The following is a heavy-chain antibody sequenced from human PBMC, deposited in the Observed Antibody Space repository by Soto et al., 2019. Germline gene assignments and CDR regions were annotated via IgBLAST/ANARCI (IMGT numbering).Heavy chain of an antibody. V-gene: IGHV1-8*01. CDR3: AGGGEDGSGGRCYLWFDP. CDR1: GYSFTSYD. D-gene: IGHD2-15*01. Sequence: QVQLEQSGAEVKKPGASVKVSCKASGYSFTSYDINWVRQATGQGLECMGWMNPNSGDTGYAQKCRGRVTMTGNTAISTACMEVSSVRSEGAAVYYCAGGGEDGSGGRCYLWFDPWGQGTLVTVSS. CDR2: MNPNSGDT. J-gene: IGHJ5*02.